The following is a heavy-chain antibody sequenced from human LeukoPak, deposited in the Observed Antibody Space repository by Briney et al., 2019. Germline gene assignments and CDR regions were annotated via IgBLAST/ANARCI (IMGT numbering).Heavy chain of an antibody. Sequence: SVKVSCKASGGTFSSYAISWVRQAPGQGLEWMGGIIPIFGTANYAQKFQGRVTITADESTSTAYMELSSLRSEDTAVYYCAKTDIVVVPGSSRSLYYYYYMDVWGKGTTVTVSS. J-gene: IGHJ6*03. CDR2: IIPIFGTA. CDR3: AKTDIVVVPGSSRSLYYYYYMDV. V-gene: IGHV1-69*13. CDR1: GGTFSSYA. D-gene: IGHD2-2*01.